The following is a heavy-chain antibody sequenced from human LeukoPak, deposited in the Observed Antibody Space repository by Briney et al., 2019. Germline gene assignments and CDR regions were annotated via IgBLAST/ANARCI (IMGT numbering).Heavy chain of an antibody. CDR1: GGSISSYY. J-gene: IGHJ4*02. CDR3: AKSGSYSFFIDY. CDR2: IYTSGST. V-gene: IGHV4-4*07. D-gene: IGHD1-26*01. Sequence: SETLSLTCTVSGGSISSYYWSWIRQPAGKGLEWIGRIYTSGSTNYNPSLKSRVTMSVDTSKNRFSLKLSSVTAADTAVYYCAKSGSYSFFIDYWGQGTLVTVSS.